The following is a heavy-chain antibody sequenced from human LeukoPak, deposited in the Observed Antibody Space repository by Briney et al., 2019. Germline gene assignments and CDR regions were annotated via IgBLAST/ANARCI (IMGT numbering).Heavy chain of an antibody. Sequence: GASVKVSCKASGYTFTSYGISWVRQAPGQGLEWMGWISAYNGNTNYAQKLQGRVTMTTDTSTSTAYMELRSLRSDDTAVYYCARDRLIAARGFGGYFQHWGQGTLVTVSS. CDR1: GYTFTSYG. D-gene: IGHD6-6*01. V-gene: IGHV1-18*01. CDR3: ARDRLIAARGFGGYFQH. J-gene: IGHJ1*01. CDR2: ISAYNGNT.